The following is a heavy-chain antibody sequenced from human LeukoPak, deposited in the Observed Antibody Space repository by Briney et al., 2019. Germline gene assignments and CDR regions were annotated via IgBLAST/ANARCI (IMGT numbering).Heavy chain of an antibody. D-gene: IGHD2-15*01. CDR1: GFSFSSYG. J-gene: IGHJ3*02. CDR2: IRYDGGNK. V-gene: IGHV3-30*02. CDR3: AKEKCSGGSCHDAFDI. Sequence: GGSLRLSCAASGFSFSSYGMHWVRQAPGKGLEWVAFIRYDGGNKYYADSVKGRFTISRDNSKNTLYLQMNSLRAEDTAVYYCAKEKCSGGSCHDAFDIWGQGTMVTVSS.